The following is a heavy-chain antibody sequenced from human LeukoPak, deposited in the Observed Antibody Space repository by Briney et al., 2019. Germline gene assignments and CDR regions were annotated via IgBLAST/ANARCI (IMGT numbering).Heavy chain of an antibody. CDR3: ARDVVVPAADYYYYYGMEV. CDR1: GFTFSSYS. Sequence: GGSLRLSCAASGFTFSSYSMNWVRQAPGKGLEWVPYIISSSSTIYYADSVKGRFTISRDNAKNSLYLQMNSLRDEDTALYYCARDVVVPAADYYYYYGMEVWGEGTTVTVSS. D-gene: IGHD2-2*01. V-gene: IGHV3-48*02. CDR2: IISSSSTI. J-gene: IGHJ6*04.